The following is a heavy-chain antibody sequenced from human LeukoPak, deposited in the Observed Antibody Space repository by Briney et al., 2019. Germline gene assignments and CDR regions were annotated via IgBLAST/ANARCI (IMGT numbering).Heavy chain of an antibody. D-gene: IGHD6-6*01. CDR1: GGTFSSYG. Sequence: ASVTVSCTASGGTFSSYGISWVRQAPGQGLEWMGGFIPIFGTANYAQKFQGRVTITADESTSTAYMELSSLRSEDTAVYYCARLDEYSSSSRYYGMDVWGQGTTVTVSS. CDR3: ARLDEYSSSSRYYGMDV. CDR2: FIPIFGTA. V-gene: IGHV1-69*01. J-gene: IGHJ6*02.